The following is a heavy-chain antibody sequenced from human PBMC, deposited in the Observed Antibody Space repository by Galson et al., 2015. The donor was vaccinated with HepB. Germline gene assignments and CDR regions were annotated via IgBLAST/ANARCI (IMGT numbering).Heavy chain of an antibody. CDR2: IKQDGSGK. CDR3: ARDLGVVGAARPTPSAFDI. D-gene: IGHD6-6*01. Sequence: SLRLSCAASGFTFSSYWMSWVRQAPGKGLEWVANIKQDGSGKYYVDSVKGRFTISRDNAKNSLYLQMNSLRAEDTAVYYCARDLGVVGAARPTPSAFDIWGQGTMVTVSS. V-gene: IGHV3-7*03. J-gene: IGHJ3*02. CDR1: GFTFSSYW.